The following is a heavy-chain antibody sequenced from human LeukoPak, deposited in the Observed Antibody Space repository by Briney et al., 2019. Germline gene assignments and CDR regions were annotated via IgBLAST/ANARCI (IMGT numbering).Heavy chain of an antibody. CDR3: ASLTHSYYADPAGYYPFYYMDV. V-gene: IGHV4-39*02. CDR1: SGSITDSNYY. CDR2: INYSGTT. D-gene: IGHD3-22*01. J-gene: IGHJ6*03. Sequence: PSETLYLTCNVSSGSITDSNYYCGWIRHPPGKILEWSGRINYSGTTYYSPSLKSRVTISVDTSRNHFSLKVTSVTAADTAVYYCASLTHSYYADPAGYYPFYYMDVWGKGTTVTVPS.